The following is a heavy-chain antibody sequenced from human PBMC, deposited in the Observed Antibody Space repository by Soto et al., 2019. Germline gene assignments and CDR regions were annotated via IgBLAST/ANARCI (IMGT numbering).Heavy chain of an antibody. D-gene: IGHD6-6*01. CDR2: ISYDGSNK. V-gene: IGHV3-30-3*01. CDR3: ARVSGYSSSSYYYYGMDV. CDR1: GFTFSSYA. J-gene: IGHJ6*02. Sequence: GSLRLSCAASGFTFSSYAMHWVRQAPGKGLEWVAVISYDGSNKYYADSVKGRFTISRDNSKNTLYLQMNSLRAEDTAVYYCARVSGYSSSSYYYYGMDVWGQGTTVTVSS.